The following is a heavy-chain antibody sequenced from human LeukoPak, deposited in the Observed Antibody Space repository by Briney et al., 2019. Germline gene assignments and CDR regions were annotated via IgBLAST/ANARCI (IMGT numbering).Heavy chain of an antibody. CDR3: AKDVHSGYDFDYCYGMDV. J-gene: IGHJ6*04. CDR1: GFTFSSYG. CDR2: ISYDGSNK. Sequence: QPGRSLRLSCAASGFTFSSYGMHWVRQAPGKGLEWVAVISYDGSNKYYADSVKGRFTISRDNSKNTLYLQMNSLRAEDTAVYYCAKDVHSGYDFDYCYGMDVWGKGTTVTVSS. V-gene: IGHV3-30*18. D-gene: IGHD5-12*01.